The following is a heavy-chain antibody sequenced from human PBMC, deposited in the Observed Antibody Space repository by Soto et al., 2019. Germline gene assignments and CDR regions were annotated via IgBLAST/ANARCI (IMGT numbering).Heavy chain of an antibody. CDR3: ARSSGGSGKLWNYYGMDV. CDR2: ISSGSSYI. D-gene: IGHD3-10*01. V-gene: IGHV3-21*06. CDR1: GFTLISYS. J-gene: IGHJ6*02. Sequence: EVQLVESGGGLVKPGGSLRLSCAASGFTLISYSMTWFRQAPGKGLDWVSSISSGSSYIYYADSVKGRFTISRDNAKNSLYLQMNSLRAEDTAVYYCARSSGGSGKLWNYYGMDVWGQGTTVTVSS.